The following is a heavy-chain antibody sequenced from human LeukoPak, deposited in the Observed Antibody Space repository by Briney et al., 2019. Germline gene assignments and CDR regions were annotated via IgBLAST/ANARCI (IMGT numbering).Heavy chain of an antibody. J-gene: IGHJ4*02. V-gene: IGHV3-11*01. CDR1: GFTFSDFY. D-gene: IGHD1-26*01. Sequence: GGSLRHSRAASGFTFSDFYMTWIAPAPGRRVGCVSFISSSGTSINYADSVKGRFTVSRDNAKNSLDLLIISLRAKATSVYYCASRGGGRHFDFWGQGTLVTVSS. CDR2: ISSSGTSI. CDR3: ASRGGGRHFDF.